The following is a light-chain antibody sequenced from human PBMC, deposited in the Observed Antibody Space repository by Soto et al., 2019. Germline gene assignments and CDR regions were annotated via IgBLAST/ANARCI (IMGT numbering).Light chain of an antibody. CDR1: QSVSSRY. CDR2: GAS. V-gene: IGKV3-20*01. J-gene: IGKJ4*01. Sequence: EIVLTQSPGTLSLSPGEGATLSCRASQSVSSRYLSWYQQKPGQAPRLLIYGASSRATGIPDRFSGSGSGTDFTLTITRLEPEDYAVYDYQQYGSAPPVTFGGGTKVEIK. CDR3: QQYGSAPPVT.